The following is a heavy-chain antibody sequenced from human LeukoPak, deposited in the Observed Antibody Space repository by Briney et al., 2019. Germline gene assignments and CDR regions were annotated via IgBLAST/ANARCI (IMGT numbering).Heavy chain of an antibody. Sequence: GGSLKLSCLTSGFTLSTNAMSWVRQAPGKGLEWISGISGSGASTYYADSVKGRFTISRDDSRNTLYLQMNSLRGDDTAVYYCAKDVGKWGSLHFFDYWGQGTLVTVSS. V-gene: IGHV3-23*01. J-gene: IGHJ4*02. CDR3: AKDVGKWGSLHFFDY. CDR2: ISGSGAST. D-gene: IGHD2-15*01. CDR1: GFTLSTNA.